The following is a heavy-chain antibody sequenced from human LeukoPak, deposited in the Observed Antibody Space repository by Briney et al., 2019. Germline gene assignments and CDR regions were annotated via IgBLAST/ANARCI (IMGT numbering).Heavy chain of an antibody. CDR3: ARRPVVGAGSDAFDI. CDR2: IYYSGST. D-gene: IGHD1-26*01. Sequence: SETLSLTCTVSGGSISSYYWSWIRQPPGKGLEWIGSIYYSGSTYYNPSLKSRVTISVDTSKNQFSLKLSSVTAADTAVYYCARRPVVGAGSDAFDIWGQGTMVTVSS. J-gene: IGHJ3*02. CDR1: GGSISSYY. V-gene: IGHV4-59*05.